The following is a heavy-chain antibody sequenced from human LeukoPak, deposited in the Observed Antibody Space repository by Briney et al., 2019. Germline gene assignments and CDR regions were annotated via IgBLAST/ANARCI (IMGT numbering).Heavy chain of an antibody. J-gene: IGHJ4*02. Sequence: GGSLRLSCAASGFTFSSYGMHWVRQAPGKGLEWVAVISYDGSNKYYADSVKGRFTISRDNSKNTLYLQMNSLRAEDTAVYYCAKGELLIAVAGTAGIDYWGQGTLVTVSS. CDR1: GFTFSSYG. CDR3: AKGELLIAVAGTAGIDY. V-gene: IGHV3-30*18. CDR2: ISYDGSNK. D-gene: IGHD6-19*01.